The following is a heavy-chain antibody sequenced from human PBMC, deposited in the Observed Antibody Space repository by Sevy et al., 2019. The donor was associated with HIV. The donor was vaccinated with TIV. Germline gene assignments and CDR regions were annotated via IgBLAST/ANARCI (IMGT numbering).Heavy chain of an antibody. CDR1: GFTCSSYA. Sequence: GGSLRLSCAASGFTCSSYAMHWVRQAPGKGLEWVAVISYDGSNKYYADSVKGRFTISRDNSKNTLYLQMNSLRAEDTAVYYCARDSPTYYYDSSGSRGAFDIWGQGTMVTVS. D-gene: IGHD3-22*01. CDR3: ARDSPTYYYDSSGSRGAFDI. V-gene: IGHV3-30-3*01. CDR2: ISYDGSNK. J-gene: IGHJ3*02.